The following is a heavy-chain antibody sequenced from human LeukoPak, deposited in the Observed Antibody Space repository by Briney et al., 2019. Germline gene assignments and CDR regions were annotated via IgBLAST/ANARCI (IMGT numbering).Heavy chain of an antibody. D-gene: IGHD3-10*01. CDR3: ACRLGSGSYC. J-gene: IGHJ4*02. Sequence: GGSLRLSCAASGFTFSGSAMRCVRQAPGQGLEWISVITSNGGYTLYADSVKGRFTISRDNSRNTLYLQMNSLRAEDTAVYYCACRLGSGSYCWGRGTLVTVSS. CDR2: ITSNGGYT. V-gene: IGHV3-23*01. CDR1: GFTFSGSA.